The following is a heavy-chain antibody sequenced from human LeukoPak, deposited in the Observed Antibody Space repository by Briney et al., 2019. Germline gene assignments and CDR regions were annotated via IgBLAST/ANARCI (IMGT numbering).Heavy chain of an antibody. CDR1: GFTFSNYW. CDR3: VRDLILVWTPGDDFDH. CDR2: INEYGTTI. Sequence: GGSLKLSCAASGFTFSNYWMHWVRQAPGKGLEWVSRINEYGTTITYADSVKGRFTISRENARNTLFLQMNSLTPEDTAVYYCVRDLILVWTPGDDFDHWGQGTLVTVSS. J-gene: IGHJ4*02. D-gene: IGHD3-16*01. V-gene: IGHV3-74*01.